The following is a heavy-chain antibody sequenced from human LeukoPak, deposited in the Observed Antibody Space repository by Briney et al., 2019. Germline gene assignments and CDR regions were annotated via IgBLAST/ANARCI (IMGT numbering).Heavy chain of an antibody. CDR2: IIPIFGTA. J-gene: IGHJ3*02. Sequence: ASVKISCKASGGTFSSYAISWVRQAPGQGLEWMGRIIPIFGTANYAQKFQGRVTITTDESTSTAYMELSSLRSEDTAVYYCARFRVTEAFDIWGQGTMVTVSS. D-gene: IGHD2-21*02. CDR1: GGTFSSYA. V-gene: IGHV1-69*05. CDR3: ARFRVTEAFDI.